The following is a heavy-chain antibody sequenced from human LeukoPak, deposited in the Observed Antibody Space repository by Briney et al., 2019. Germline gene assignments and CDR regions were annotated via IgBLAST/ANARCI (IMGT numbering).Heavy chain of an antibody. CDR2: INHSGST. CDR1: GGSFSGYY. D-gene: IGHD6-13*01. CDR3: ARVGYSSSSDY. V-gene: IGHV4-34*01. J-gene: IGHJ4*02. Sequence: PSETLSLTCAVYGGSFSGYYWSWIRQPPGKGLGWIGEINHSGSTNYNPSLKSRVTISVDTSKNQFSLKLSSVTAADTAVYYCARVGYSSSSDYWGQGTLVTVSS.